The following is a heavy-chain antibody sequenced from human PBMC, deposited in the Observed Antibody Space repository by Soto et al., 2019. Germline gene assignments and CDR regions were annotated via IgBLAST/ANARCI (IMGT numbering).Heavy chain of an antibody. V-gene: IGHV3-30*18. D-gene: IGHD6-19*01. CDR3: AKVGYYIAVAGTTCDI. J-gene: IGHJ3*02. Sequence: GGSLRLSCAASGFTFSSYGMHWVRQAPGKGLEWVAFISYDGSNKYYADSVKGRFTISRDNSKNTLYLQMISLRAEDTAVYYCAKVGYYIAVAGTTCDIWGQGTMVTVS. CDR2: ISYDGSNK. CDR1: GFTFSSYG.